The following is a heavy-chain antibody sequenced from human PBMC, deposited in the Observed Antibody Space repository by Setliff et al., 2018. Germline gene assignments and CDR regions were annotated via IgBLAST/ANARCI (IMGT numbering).Heavy chain of an antibody. CDR1: GYTFSDYY. CDR2: FDFDDGET. D-gene: IGHD3-9*01. Sequence: ASVKVSCKASGYTFSDYYMQWVRQAPGKGLEWMGRFDFDDGETKFAQKFQGRVTLARDTSLKTHYMELSNLTSDDTAIYYCARDFIWGGLTGPDYWGQGTLVTVSS. CDR3: ARDFIWGGLTGPDY. J-gene: IGHJ4*02. V-gene: IGHV1-2*06.